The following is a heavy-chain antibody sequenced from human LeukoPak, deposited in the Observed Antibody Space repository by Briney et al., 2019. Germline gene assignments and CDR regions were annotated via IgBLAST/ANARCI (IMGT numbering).Heavy chain of an antibody. CDR1: GFTFISYA. CDR3: AMAVIGSGWTLDY. D-gene: IGHD6-19*01. J-gene: IGHJ4*02. CDR2: ISGSGGRT. Sequence: PGRSLRLSCAASGFTFISYAMSWVRQAPGKGLEWVSSISGSGGRTSYADSVQGRFTISRDNSKNTLYLELNSLRAEDAAVYFCAMAVIGSGWTLDYWGQGTLVTVSS. V-gene: IGHV3-23*01.